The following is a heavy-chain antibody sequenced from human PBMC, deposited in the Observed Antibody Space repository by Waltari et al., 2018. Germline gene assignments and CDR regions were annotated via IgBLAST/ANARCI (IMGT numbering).Heavy chain of an antibody. CDR1: GGSISSGGYS. V-gene: IGHV4-30-2*01. D-gene: IGHD3-16*01. J-gene: IGHJ3*02. Sequence: QLQLQESGSGLVKPSQTLSLTCAVSGGSISSGGYSLSWIRQPPGKGLEWIGYIDHSGSTYYNPSLKSRVTISVDRSKNQFSLKLSSVTAADTAVYYCAGGYDALDAFDIWGQGTMVTVSS. CDR3: AGGYDALDAFDI. CDR2: IDHSGST.